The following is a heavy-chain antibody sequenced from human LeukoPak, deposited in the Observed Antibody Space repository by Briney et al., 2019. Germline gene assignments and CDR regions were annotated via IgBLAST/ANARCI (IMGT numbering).Heavy chain of an antibody. CDR2: IDPSDSYT. J-gene: IGHJ4*02. V-gene: IGHV5-10-1*01. CDR1: GYSFSSYW. Sequence: GESLKISCKGSGYSFSSYWINWVRQMTEKGLEWMGRIDPSDSYTNYNPSFQGHVTISADKSISTAYLQWSSLMASDTAMYYCARHTISDYWGQGTQVTVSS. CDR3: ARHTISDY. D-gene: IGHD3-10*01.